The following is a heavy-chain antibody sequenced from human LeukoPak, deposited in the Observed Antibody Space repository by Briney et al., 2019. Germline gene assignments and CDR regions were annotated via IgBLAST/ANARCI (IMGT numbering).Heavy chain of an antibody. D-gene: IGHD6-13*01. J-gene: IGHJ4*02. CDR3: TKGGASSGWFNKVFDS. CDR2: ISSSGSGDNT. V-gene: IGHV3-23*01. Sequence: GGSLRLSCAASGVTLSTYAMSWARQAPGKGLEWVSGISSSGSGDNTYYADSVKGRFPISRDSSKNTLYLQMNSLRTDDTAIYYCTKGGASSGWFNKVFDSWGQGTLVIVSS. CDR1: GVTLSTYA.